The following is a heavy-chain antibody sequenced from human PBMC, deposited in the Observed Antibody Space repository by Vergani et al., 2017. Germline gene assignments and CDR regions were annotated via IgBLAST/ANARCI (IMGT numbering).Heavy chain of an antibody. CDR3: ARDRRIAAAGDNWFDP. D-gene: IGHD6-13*01. J-gene: IGHJ5*02. V-gene: IGHV1-2*02. CDR2: INPNSGGT. Sequence: QVQLVQSGAEVKKPGSSVKVSCKASGYTFTGYYMHWVRQAPGQGLEWMGWINPNSGGTNYAQKFQGRVTMTRDTSISTAYMELSRLRSDDTAVYYCARDRRIAAAGDNWFDPWGQGTLVTVSS. CDR1: GYTFTGYY.